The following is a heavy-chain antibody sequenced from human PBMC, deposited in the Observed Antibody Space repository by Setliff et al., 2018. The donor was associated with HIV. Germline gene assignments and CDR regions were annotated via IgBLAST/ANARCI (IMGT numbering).Heavy chain of an antibody. J-gene: IGHJ4*02. CDR2: IWYDGSNK. Sequence: GGSLRLSCAASGFTFSSYGMHWVRQAPGKGLEWVAVIWYDGSNKYYADSVKGRFTISRDNSKNTLYLQMNSLRDEDTAVYYCARDLGGIVVAAFDYWGQGTLVTVSS. CDR1: GFTFSSYG. D-gene: IGHD6-19*01. V-gene: IGHV3-33*01. CDR3: ARDLGGIVVAAFDY.